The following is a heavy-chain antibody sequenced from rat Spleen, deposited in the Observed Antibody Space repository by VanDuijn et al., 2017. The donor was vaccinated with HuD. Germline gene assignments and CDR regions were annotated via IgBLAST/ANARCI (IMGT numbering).Heavy chain of an antibody. J-gene: IGHJ3*01. CDR3: ERHGFTTDYLNWFAY. CDR1: GFTFNKYD. Sequence: EVHLVESGGDFVQPGRSLRLSCTASGFTFNKYDMAWVRQTPTKGLEWVASISTGGSDTFYRDSVRGRFTVSRNNAKTTQYLQMDSLRSEDTATYYCERHGFTTDYLNWFAYWGQGTLVTVSS. D-gene: IGHD1-6*01. CDR2: ISTGGSDT. V-gene: IGHV5S14*01.